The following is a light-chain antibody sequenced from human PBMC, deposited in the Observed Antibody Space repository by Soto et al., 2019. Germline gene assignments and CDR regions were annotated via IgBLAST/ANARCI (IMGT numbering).Light chain of an antibody. CDR3: QQYGSSLFT. CDR2: GAS. CDR1: QSVSSSY. V-gene: IGKV3-20*01. Sequence: EIVLTQSPGTLSLSPGERATLSCRASQSVSSSYLAWYQQKPGQAPRLLIYGASSRATAIPDRFSGSGSGTDFTLTISSLEPEDFAVYYCQQYGSSLFTFGPGTKVDIK. J-gene: IGKJ3*01.